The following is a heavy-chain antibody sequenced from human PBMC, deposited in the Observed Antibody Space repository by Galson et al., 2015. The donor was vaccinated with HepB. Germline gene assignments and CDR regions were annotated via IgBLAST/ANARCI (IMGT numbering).Heavy chain of an antibody. V-gene: IGHV1-69*02. CDR3: ARWGSDAFDV. Sequence: SVKVSCKASGDTLNSYSISWVRQAPGQGLEWMGRIIAILNIAEYAQKFQGRVTITADKSTGTAYMELNSLRSEDTAVYYCARWGSDAFDVWGQGTVVTVSS. D-gene: IGHD7-27*01. CDR2: IIAILNIA. CDR1: GDTLNSYS. J-gene: IGHJ3*01.